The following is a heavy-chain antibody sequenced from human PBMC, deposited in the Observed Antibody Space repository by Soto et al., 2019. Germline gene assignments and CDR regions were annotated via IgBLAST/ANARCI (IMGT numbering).Heavy chain of an antibody. Sequence: SVKVSCKASGYTFTSYGISWVRQAPGQGLEWMGRIIPILGIANYAQKFQGRVTITADKSTSTAYMELSSLRSEDTAVYYCARYCSGGSCYLRENWFDPWGQGTLVTVSS. V-gene: IGHV1-69*04. D-gene: IGHD2-15*01. CDR2: IIPILGIA. CDR3: ARYCSGGSCYLRENWFDP. J-gene: IGHJ5*02. CDR1: GYTFTSYG.